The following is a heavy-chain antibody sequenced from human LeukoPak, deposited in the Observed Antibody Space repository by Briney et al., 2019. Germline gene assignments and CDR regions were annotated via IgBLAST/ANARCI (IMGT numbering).Heavy chain of an antibody. V-gene: IGHV4-4*07. CDR1: GDSISGYI. Sequence: SETLSLTCTVPGDSISGYIWSWIRQPAGKGLEWIGRMHADGDSNYNPSLKSRITLSFDTPENQFSLTLTSVTAADTAVYFCARAPSGCGGTCAFDSWGQGTLVTVYS. CDR3: ARAPSGCGGTCAFDS. CDR2: MHADGDS. J-gene: IGHJ4*02. D-gene: IGHD2-15*01.